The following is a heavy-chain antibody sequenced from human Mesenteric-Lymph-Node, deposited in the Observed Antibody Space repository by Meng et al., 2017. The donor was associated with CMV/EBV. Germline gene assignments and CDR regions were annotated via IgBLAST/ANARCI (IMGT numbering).Heavy chain of an antibody. Sequence: GGSLRLSCAAPGFTFSTYAMHWVRQAPGKGLEWLAVISYDGSNKYYADSVKGRFTSSRDKFKNALYLEMNSLRAEDTAVYYCARGGYIRSWFHSPGTFAYWGQGTLVTVSS. CDR3: ARGGYIRSWFHSPGTFAY. CDR1: GFTFSTYA. J-gene: IGHJ4*02. D-gene: IGHD1-26*01. V-gene: IGHV3-30*04. CDR2: ISYDGSNK.